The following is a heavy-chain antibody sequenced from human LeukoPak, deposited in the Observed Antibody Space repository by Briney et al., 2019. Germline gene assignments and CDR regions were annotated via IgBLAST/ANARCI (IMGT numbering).Heavy chain of an antibody. D-gene: IGHD2-15*01. CDR2: ISSSSSYI. J-gene: IGHJ6*03. Sequence: GGSLRLSCAASGFTFSSYSMNWVRQAPGKGLEWVSSISSSSSYIYYADSVKGRFTISRDNAKNSLYLQMNSLRAEDTALYYCARVGYCSGGSCYSHYYYYYMDVWGKGTTVTVSS. CDR3: ARVGYCSGGSCYSHYYYYYMDV. CDR1: GFTFSSYS. V-gene: IGHV3-21*04.